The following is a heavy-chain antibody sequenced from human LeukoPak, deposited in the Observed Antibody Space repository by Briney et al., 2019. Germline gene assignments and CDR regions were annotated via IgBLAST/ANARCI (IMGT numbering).Heavy chain of an antibody. CDR1: GYTFTTYW. V-gene: IGHV5-51*01. J-gene: IGHJ4*02. CDR3: VRHGLGSSWFGFDY. Sequence: GESLKISCKGSGYTFTTYWIGWVRQMPGKGLEWMGIIYPGDSDPRYSPSFQGQVTIPADTSISTAYLQWRSLKASDSAMYYCVRHGLGSSWFGFDYWGQGTLVTVSS. CDR2: IYPGDSDP. D-gene: IGHD6-13*01.